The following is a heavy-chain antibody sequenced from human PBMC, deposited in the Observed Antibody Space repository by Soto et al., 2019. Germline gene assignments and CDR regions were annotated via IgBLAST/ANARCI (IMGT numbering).Heavy chain of an antibody. CDR1: GFTLSRYA. CDR2: ISSSSSNI. D-gene: IGHD2-8*02. J-gene: IGHJ5*02. CDR3: ARDCSLGNRWCRWFDP. Sequence: GGSLRLSCAASGFTLSRYAMNWVRQAPGKGLEWVSYISSSSSNIQYAGSVKGRFTISRDNAKNSLYLQMNSLRDDDTAAYFCARDCSLGNRWCRWFDPWGQGTLVTVSS. V-gene: IGHV3-48*02.